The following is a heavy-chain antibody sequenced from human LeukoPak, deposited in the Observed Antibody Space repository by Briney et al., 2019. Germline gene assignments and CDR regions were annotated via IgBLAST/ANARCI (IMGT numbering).Heavy chain of an antibody. Sequence: GGSLRLSRAASGFIFSDYSMRWIRQAPGKGLEWVSAISGSGGSTYYADSVKGRFTISRDNSKNTLYLQMNSLRAEDTAVYYCAKDMRFDWTPYYFDYWGQGTLVTVSS. CDR2: ISGSGGST. D-gene: IGHD3-9*01. J-gene: IGHJ4*02. CDR3: AKDMRFDWTPYYFDY. CDR1: GFIFSDYS. V-gene: IGHV3-23*01.